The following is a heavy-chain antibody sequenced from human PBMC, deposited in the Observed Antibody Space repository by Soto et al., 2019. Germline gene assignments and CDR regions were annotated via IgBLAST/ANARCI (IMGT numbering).Heavy chain of an antibody. V-gene: IGHV3-30-3*01. J-gene: IGHJ6*02. CDR2: ISYDGSNK. CDR3: ARDEIRFSWAYGMDV. D-gene: IGHD3-3*01. CDR1: GFTFSSYA. Sequence: QVQLVESGGGVVQPGRSLRLSCAASGFTFSSYAMHWVRQAPGKGLEWVAVISYDGSNKYYADSVKGRFTISRDNSKNRLYLQMTSLRAEDTAVYYCARDEIRFSWAYGMDVWGQGTTVTVSS.